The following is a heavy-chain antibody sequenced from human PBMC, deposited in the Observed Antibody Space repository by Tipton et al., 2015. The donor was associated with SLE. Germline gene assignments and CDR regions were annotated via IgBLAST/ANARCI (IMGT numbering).Heavy chain of an antibody. CDR2: ISYSGST. CDR3: VVCSPSSCAYFDY. D-gene: IGHD2-2*01. V-gene: IGHV4-59*12. Sequence: TLSLTCTVSGDSITSDYWTWIRQPPGKGLEWIGYISYSGSTNYNPSVRSRVSISLDTSKNQFSLEVASVTAADTAVYYCVVCSPSSCAYFDYWGRKTGYRLL. CDR1: GDSITSDY. J-gene: IGHJ4*01.